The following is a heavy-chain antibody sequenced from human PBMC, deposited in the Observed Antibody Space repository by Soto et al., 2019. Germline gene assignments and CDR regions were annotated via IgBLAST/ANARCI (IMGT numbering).Heavy chain of an antibody. Sequence: GGSLRLSCAASGFTFSSYGMHWVRQAPGKGLEWVAVISYDGSNKYYADSVKGRFTISRDNSKNTLYLQMNSLRAEDTAVYYCAKAPEYYDLMDYWGQGTLVTVSS. J-gene: IGHJ4*02. CDR1: GFTFSSYG. CDR3: AKAPEYYDLMDY. CDR2: ISYDGSNK. D-gene: IGHD3-3*01. V-gene: IGHV3-30*18.